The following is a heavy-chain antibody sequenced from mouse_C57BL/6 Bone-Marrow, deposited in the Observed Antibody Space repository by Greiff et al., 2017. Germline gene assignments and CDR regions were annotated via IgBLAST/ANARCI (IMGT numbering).Heavy chain of an antibody. CDR2: INPNNGGT. CDR1: GYTFTDYY. V-gene: IGHV1-26*01. D-gene: IGHD1-1*01. J-gene: IGHJ3*01. CDR3: ASSYYLAWFAY. Sequence: VQLQQSGPELVKPGASVKISCKASGYTFTDYYMNWVKQSHGKSLEWIGDINPNNGGTSYNQKFKGKATLTVDKSSSTAYMELRSLTSEDSAVYYCASSYYLAWFAYWGQGTLVTVSA.